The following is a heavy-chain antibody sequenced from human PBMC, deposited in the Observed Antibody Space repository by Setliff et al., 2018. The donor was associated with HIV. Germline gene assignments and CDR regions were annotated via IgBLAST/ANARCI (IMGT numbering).Heavy chain of an antibody. D-gene: IGHD2-15*01. CDR2: IHTSGTT. CDR3: AREYYRSGGYYSGWKYYYMDV. J-gene: IGHJ6*03. V-gene: IGHV4-4*08. CDR1: GDSSSNDY. Sequence: SETLSLTCTVSGDSSSNDYWTWVRQPPGKGLEWIGNIHTSGTTKYNPSLNSRVTISVDMSKSQFSLRLSSVTAAATAMYYCAREYYRSGGYYSGWKYYYMDVWGKGTTVTVSS.